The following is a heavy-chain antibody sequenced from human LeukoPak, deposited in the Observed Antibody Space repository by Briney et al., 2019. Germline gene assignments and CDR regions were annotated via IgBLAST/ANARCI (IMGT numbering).Heavy chain of an antibody. D-gene: IGHD2-2*01. J-gene: IGHJ5*02. Sequence: NPSETLSFTCTVSGGSFSSYYWSWIRKPPGKGLEWIGYISYSRSTHYNPSLKSRVTISVDTTKNQFSLKLSSVTAADTAVYYCAREKCSSTRGYRRDNNWFDPWGQGTLVTVSS. V-gene: IGHV4-59*12. CDR3: AREKCSSTRGYRRDNNWFDP. CDR1: GGSFSSYY. CDR2: ISYSRST.